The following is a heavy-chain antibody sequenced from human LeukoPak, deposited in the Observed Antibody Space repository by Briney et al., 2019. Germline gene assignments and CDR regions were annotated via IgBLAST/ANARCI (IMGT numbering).Heavy chain of an antibody. J-gene: IGHJ4*02. D-gene: IGHD6-13*01. CDR1: GFTFSSYS. V-gene: IGHV3-21*01. CDR2: ISSSSSYI. Sequence: GGSLRLSCAASGFTFSSYSMNWVRQAPGKGLEWVSSISSSSSYIYYADSVKGRFTISRDNAKNSLYLQINSLRAEDTAVYYCARDIAAAGIDGGADYWGQGTLVTVSS. CDR3: ARDIAAAGIDGGADY.